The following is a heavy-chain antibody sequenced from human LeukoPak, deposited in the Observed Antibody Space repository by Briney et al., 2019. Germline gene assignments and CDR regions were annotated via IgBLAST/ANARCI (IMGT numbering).Heavy chain of an antibody. Sequence: ASVKVSCKVSGYTLTELSMHWVRQAPGKGLEWMGGFDPEDGETIYAQKFQGRVTITADKSTSTAYMELSSLRSEDTAVYYCARPATPGGLYFFDYWGQGTLVTVSS. J-gene: IGHJ4*02. D-gene: IGHD2-2*01. CDR1: GYTLTELS. CDR2: FDPEDGET. V-gene: IGHV1-24*01. CDR3: ARPATPGGLYFFDY.